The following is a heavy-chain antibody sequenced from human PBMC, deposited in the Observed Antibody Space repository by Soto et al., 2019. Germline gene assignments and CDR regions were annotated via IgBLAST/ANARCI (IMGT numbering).Heavy chain of an antibody. CDR1: GDSVSSNSAA. V-gene: IGHV6-1*01. CDR3: ARNPLGYCSSTSCYLAYYYMDV. J-gene: IGHJ6*03. Sequence: SQTLSLTCAISGDSVSSNSAAWNWIRQSPSRGLEWLGRTYYRSKWYNDYAVSVKSRITINPDTSKNQFSLQLNSVTPEDTAVYYCARNPLGYCSSTSCYLAYYYMDVWGEGTTVTVSS. D-gene: IGHD2-2*01. CDR2: TYYRSKWYN.